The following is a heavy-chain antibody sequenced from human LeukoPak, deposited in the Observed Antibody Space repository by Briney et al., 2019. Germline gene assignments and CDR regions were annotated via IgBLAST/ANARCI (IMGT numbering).Heavy chain of an antibody. J-gene: IGHJ5*02. CDR3: ATEGLYYCSGGSCYRGSWFDP. CDR1: GYTLTELS. D-gene: IGHD2-15*01. CDR2: FDPEDGET. Sequence: ASVKVSCKVSGYTLTELSMHWVRQAPGKGLEWMGGFDPEDGETIYAQKLQGRVTMTEDTSTDTAYMELSSLRSEDTAVYYCATEGLYYCSGGSCYRGSWFDPWGQGTLVTVSS. V-gene: IGHV1-24*01.